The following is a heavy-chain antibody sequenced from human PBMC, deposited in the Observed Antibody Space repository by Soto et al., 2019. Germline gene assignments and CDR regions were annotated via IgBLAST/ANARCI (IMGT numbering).Heavy chain of an antibody. Sequence: QVQLVESGGGVVQPGNSLRLSCAASGFTFSGHGMHWVRQAPGKGLEWVTFIWYDGSNKHYVDSVKGRFTISRDNSRNKLYLQMNSLRAEGTAVYFCAGDGQGEAPYKGGDYWGQGTLVTVSS. V-gene: IGHV3-33*01. CDR2: IWYDGSNK. J-gene: IGHJ4*02. CDR1: GFTFSGHG. CDR3: AGDGQGEAPYKGGDY. D-gene: IGHD1-20*01.